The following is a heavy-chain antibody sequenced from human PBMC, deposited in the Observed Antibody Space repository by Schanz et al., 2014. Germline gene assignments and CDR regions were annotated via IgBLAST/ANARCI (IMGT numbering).Heavy chain of an antibody. J-gene: IGHJ5*02. CDR1: GFTFSTTW. CDR2: ISGSGAST. D-gene: IGHD3-9*01. CDR3: ANLDGVSISTFS. V-gene: IGHV3-23*01. Sequence: EVQLLESGGGLVQPGGSLRLSCLASGFTFSTTWMNWVRQAPGQGLEWVSDISGSGASTYYADSVKGRFTISRDNSKNTLYLQMNSLKPDDAGVYYCANLDGVSISTFSWGPGTLVTVSS.